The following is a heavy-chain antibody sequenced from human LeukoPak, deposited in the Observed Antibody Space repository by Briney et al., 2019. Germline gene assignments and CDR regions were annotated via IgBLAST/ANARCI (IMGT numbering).Heavy chain of an antibody. D-gene: IGHD6-19*01. CDR1: GFTFSSYW. Sequence: PGGSLRLSCAASGFTFSSYWMSWVRQAPGKGLEWVANIKQDGSEKYYVDSVKGRFTISRDNAKNSLYLQMDSLRAEDTAVYYCAKVPPRYSSGWYYFDYWGQGTLVTVSS. CDR2: IKQDGSEK. J-gene: IGHJ4*02. CDR3: AKVPPRYSSGWYYFDY. V-gene: IGHV3-7*01.